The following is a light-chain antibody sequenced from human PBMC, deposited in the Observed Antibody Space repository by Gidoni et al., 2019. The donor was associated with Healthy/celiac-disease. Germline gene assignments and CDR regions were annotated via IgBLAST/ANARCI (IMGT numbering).Light chain of an antibody. J-gene: IGKJ2*01. CDR2: GAS. CDR3: QQYGSSPRGT. Sequence: IVLPHSPGTLSWSPGERATLSCRASQSVSSSYLAWYQQKPGQAPRLLISGASSRATGIPDRFSGSGSGTDFTLTISRLEPEDFAVYYCQQYGSSPRGTFGQGTKLEIK. V-gene: IGKV3-20*01. CDR1: QSVSSSY.